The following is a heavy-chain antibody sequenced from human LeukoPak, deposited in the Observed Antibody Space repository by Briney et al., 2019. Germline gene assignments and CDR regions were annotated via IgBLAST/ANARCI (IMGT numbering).Heavy chain of an antibody. CDR3: GKNGVGRSCFHSFYF. Sequence: GGSLRLSCTASGFTFSNYDMTWVRQAPGKGLEWVSSISATTIYTFSADSVRGRFTISRDNVQNSLYLQMNNLRGEDTGVYFFGKNGVGRSCFHSFYFWGQGTLVTVSS. CDR1: GFTFSNYD. D-gene: IGHD2-15*01. CDR2: ISATTIYT. V-gene: IGHV3-21*01. J-gene: IGHJ4*02.